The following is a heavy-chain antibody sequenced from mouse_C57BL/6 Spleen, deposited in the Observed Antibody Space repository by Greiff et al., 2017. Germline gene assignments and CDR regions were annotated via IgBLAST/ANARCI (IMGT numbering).Heavy chain of an antibody. CDR2: IDPENGDT. CDR1: GFNIKDDY. D-gene: IGHD1-1*01. J-gene: IGHJ2*01. V-gene: IGHV14-4*01. Sequence: VQLQQSGAELVRPGASVKLSCTASGFNIKDDYMHWVKQRPEQGLEWIGWIDPENGDTEYASKFQGKATITADTSSNTAYLQLSSLTSEDTAVYYCTTRGIIHFDYRGQGTTLTVSA. CDR3: TTRGIIHFDY.